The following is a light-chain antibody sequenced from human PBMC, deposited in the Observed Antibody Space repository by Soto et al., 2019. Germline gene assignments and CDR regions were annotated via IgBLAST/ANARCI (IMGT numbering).Light chain of an antibody. CDR2: DVN. V-gene: IGLV2-14*01. J-gene: IGLJ2*01. CDR3: SSYAGTNTLVL. CDR1: SSDIGGYNY. Sequence: QSALTQPASVSGSPGQSITISCTGTSSDIGGYNYVSWFQQHPGKAPKLIIYDVNNRPSGVSNRFSGSKSGTTASLAIPGLQAEDEAEYFCSSYAGTNTLVLFGGGTQLTVL.